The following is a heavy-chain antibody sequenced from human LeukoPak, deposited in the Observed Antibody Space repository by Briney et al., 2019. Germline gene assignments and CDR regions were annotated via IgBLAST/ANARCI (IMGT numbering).Heavy chain of an antibody. Sequence: PGGSLRPSCAASGFTFDDYGMSWVRQAPGKGLEWVSGINWNGGSTGYADSVKGRFTISRDNAKNSLYLQMNSLRAEDTALYYCARVGSYTLHYYMDVWGKGTTVTVSS. CDR3: ARVGSYTLHYYMDV. D-gene: IGHD1-26*01. CDR1: GFTFDDYG. J-gene: IGHJ6*03. V-gene: IGHV3-20*04. CDR2: INWNGGST.